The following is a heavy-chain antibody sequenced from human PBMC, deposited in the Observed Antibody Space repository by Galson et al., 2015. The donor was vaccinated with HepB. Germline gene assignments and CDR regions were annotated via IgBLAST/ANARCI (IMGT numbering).Heavy chain of an antibody. CDR1: GGTFSSYA. D-gene: IGHD6-13*01. Sequence: SVKVSCKASGGTFSSYAISWVRQAPGQGLEWMGGIIPIFGTASYAQKFQGRVTITADESTSTAYMELSSLRSEDTAVYYCARDQSGYSSSWYGQNDAFDIWGQGTMVTVSS. J-gene: IGHJ3*02. V-gene: IGHV1-69*13. CDR2: IIPIFGTA. CDR3: ARDQSGYSSSWYGQNDAFDI.